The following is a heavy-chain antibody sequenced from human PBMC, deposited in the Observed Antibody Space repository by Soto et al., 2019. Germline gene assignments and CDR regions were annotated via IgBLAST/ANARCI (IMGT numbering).Heavy chain of an antibody. Sequence: QVQLVQSGAEMKEPGSSVKVSCKTSGGTFSSSAISWLRQAPGQGLEWMGGIIPLFRTPDYPQKFKGRVTIAADESTSNAYMELSSLRSEDTAVYYCARDNDRIQLSGNYYDFLDVWGQGTTITVPP. V-gene: IGHV1-69*12. CDR3: ARDNDRIQLSGNYYDFLDV. CDR2: IIPLFRTP. CDR1: GGTFSSSA. J-gene: IGHJ6*01. D-gene: IGHD1-1*01.